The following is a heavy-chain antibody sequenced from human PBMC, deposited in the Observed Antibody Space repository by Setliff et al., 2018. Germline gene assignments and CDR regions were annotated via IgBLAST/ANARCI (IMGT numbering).Heavy chain of an antibody. CDR1: GFTFSDYY. Sequence: GGSLRLSCAPSGFTFSDYYMSWIRQTPGKGLEWVAYISSSVSLIDYPDSVKGRFTISRDNAKKSVDLQMNSLRAEDTAVYYCATKAVAGTGGQGTLVTVSS. CDR2: ISSSVSLI. CDR3: ATKAVAGT. D-gene: IGHD6-19*01. V-gene: IGHV3-11*01. J-gene: IGHJ4*02.